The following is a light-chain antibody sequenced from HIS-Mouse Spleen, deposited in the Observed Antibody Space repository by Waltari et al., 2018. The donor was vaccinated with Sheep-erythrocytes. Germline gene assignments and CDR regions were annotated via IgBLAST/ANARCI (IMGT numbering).Light chain of an antibody. V-gene: IGLV2-11*01. J-gene: IGLJ2*01. CDR1: SRDVGGYNY. CDR3: CSYAGSYTLV. Sequence: QSALTQPRSVSGSPGQSVTISCPGPSRDVGGYNYVSWYQQHPGKAPKLMIYDVSKRPSGVPDRFSGSKSGNTASLTISGLQAEDEADYYCCSYAGSYTLVFGGGTKLTVL. CDR2: DVS.